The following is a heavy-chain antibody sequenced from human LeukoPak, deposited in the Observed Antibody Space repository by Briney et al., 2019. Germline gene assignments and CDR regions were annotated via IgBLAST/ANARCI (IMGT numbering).Heavy chain of an antibody. CDR3: ARDTGGSSSWYWRRYYYYYYMDV. V-gene: IGHV1-69*06. CDR1: GGTFSSYA. D-gene: IGHD6-13*01. Sequence: ASVKVSCKASGGTFSSYAISWVRQAPGQGLEWMGGIILIFGTANYAQKFQGRVTITADKSTSTAYMELSSLRSEDTAVYYCARDTGGSSSWYWRRYYYYYYMDVWGKGTTVTVSS. J-gene: IGHJ6*03. CDR2: IILIFGTA.